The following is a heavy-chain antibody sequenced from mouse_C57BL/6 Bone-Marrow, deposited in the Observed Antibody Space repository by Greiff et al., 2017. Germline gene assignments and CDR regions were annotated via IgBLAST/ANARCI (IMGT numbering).Heavy chain of an antibody. CDR2: ILPGSGST. D-gene: IGHD2-4*01. Sequence: VQRVESGAELMKPGASVKLSCKATGYTFTGYWIEWVKQRPGHGLEWIGEILPGSGSTSYNEKFKGKAQFTADTSSNTAYMQLSSLRTEDSAIYFCARRGSDYPWYFDGWGTGTTVTVSS. CDR3: ARRGSDYPWYFDG. J-gene: IGHJ1*03. V-gene: IGHV1-9*01. CDR1: GYTFTGYW.